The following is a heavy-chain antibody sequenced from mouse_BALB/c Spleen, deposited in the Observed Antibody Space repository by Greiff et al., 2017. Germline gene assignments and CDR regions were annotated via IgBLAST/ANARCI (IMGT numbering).Heavy chain of an antibody. CDR3: ARGRWLQYYFDY. J-gene: IGHJ2*01. V-gene: IGHV3-6*02. CDR1: GYSITSGYY. Sequence: EVQLVESGPGLVKPSQSLSLTCSVTGYSITSGYYWNWIRQFPGNKLEWMGYISYDGSNNYNPSLKNRISITRDTSKNQFFLKLNSVTTEDTATYYCARGRWLQYYFDYWGQGTTLTVSS. D-gene: IGHD2-3*01. CDR2: ISYDGSN.